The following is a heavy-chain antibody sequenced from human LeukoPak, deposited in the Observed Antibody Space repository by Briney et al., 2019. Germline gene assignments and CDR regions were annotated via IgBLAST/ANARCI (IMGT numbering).Heavy chain of an antibody. D-gene: IGHD4-17*01. V-gene: IGHV4-59*01. CDR2: IYYSGST. CDR1: GGSISSYY. CDR3: ARDEGDYGDLFWFDP. J-gene: IGHJ5*02. Sequence: SETLSLTCTVSGGSISSYYWSWIRQPPGKGLEWIAYIYYSGSTNYNPSLKSRVTISVDTSKNQFSLKLSSVTAADTAVYYCARDEGDYGDLFWFDPWGQGTLVTVSS.